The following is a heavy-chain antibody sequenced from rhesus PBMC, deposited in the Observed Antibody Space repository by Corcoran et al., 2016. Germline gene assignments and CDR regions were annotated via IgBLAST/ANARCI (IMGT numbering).Heavy chain of an antibody. V-gene: IGHV4S7*01. CDR3: ARELGYSNYFIDY. J-gene: IGHJ4*01. CDR2: IYSRSGNT. D-gene: IGHD4-23*01. Sequence: QVQLQESGPGLLKPSETLSLTCAVSGGSINGGFGWGWIHQPPGTGLEWIGCIYSRSGNTYYNPSLKSRATISTDTSKNQFSLKLSSVTAADTAVYYCARELGYSNYFIDYWGQGVLVTVSS. CDR1: GGSINGGFG.